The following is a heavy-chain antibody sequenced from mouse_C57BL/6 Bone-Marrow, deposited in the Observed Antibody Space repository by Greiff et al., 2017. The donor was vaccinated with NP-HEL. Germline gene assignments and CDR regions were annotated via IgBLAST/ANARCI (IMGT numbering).Heavy chain of an antibody. J-gene: IGHJ2*01. CDR1: GFTFSSYG. D-gene: IGHD1-1*01. CDR3: ARHHYGSRDY. Sequence: EVMLVESGGDLVKPGGSLKLSCAASGFTFSSYGMSWVRQTPDKRLEWVATISSGGSYTSYPDSVKGRFTISRDNAKNTLYLQMSSLKSEDTAMYYCARHHYGSRDYWGQGTTLTVSS. V-gene: IGHV5-6*02. CDR2: ISSGGSYT.